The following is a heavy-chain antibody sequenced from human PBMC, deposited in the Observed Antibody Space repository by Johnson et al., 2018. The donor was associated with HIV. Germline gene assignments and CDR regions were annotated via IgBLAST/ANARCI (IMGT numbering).Heavy chain of an antibody. Sequence: VQLVESGGGVVQPGRSLRLSCAASGFTFSSYGMHWVRQAPGKGLEWVSSVTGSGGTSYYADSVKGRFTISRDNSKNTLYLQMNSLRAEDTAVDYCAYRGDYGFWGGYPDAFDIWGRGTMVTVSS. CDR3: AYRGDYGFWGGYPDAFDI. D-gene: IGHD3-3*01. CDR2: VTGSGGTS. J-gene: IGHJ3*02. CDR1: GFTFSSYG. V-gene: IGHV3-23*04.